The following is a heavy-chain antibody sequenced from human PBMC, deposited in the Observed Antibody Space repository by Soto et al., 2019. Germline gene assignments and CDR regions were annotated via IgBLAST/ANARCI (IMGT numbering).Heavy chain of an antibody. D-gene: IGHD2-2*01. CDR1: GFTFSNYA. V-gene: IGHV3-23*01. J-gene: IGHJ4*02. CDR3: AKRPASIITFDY. Sequence: GGSLRLSCAASGFTFSNYAMSWVRQAPGKGLEWVSTISGNGGSTYYADSVKGRFTISRDNSKNMLFLQINSLRDDDSAVYYCAKRPASIITFDYWGQGTPVTSPQ. CDR2: ISGNGGST.